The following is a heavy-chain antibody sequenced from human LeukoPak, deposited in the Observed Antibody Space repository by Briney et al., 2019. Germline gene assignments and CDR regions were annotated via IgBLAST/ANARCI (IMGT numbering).Heavy chain of an antibody. CDR2: ISSSSSYI. CDR3: ARQADTAMLIWSFTDY. Sequence: GGSLRLSCAASKFNFAMSWVRQAPGKGLEWVSSISSSSSYIYYADSVKGRFTISRDNAKNSLYLQMNSLRAEDTALYYCARQADTAMLIWSFTDYWGQGTLVTVSS. J-gene: IGHJ4*02. V-gene: IGHV3-21*01. D-gene: IGHD5-18*01. CDR1: KFNFA.